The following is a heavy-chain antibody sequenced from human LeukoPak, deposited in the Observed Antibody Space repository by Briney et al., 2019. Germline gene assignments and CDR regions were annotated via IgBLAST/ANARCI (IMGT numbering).Heavy chain of an antibody. CDR3: AREFSY. Sequence: SETLSLTCTDSADSISRGSYYWTWIRQPAGKGLEWIGHIYTSGSTNYNPSLKSRVTISVDTSKNQFSLKLSSVTAADTAVYYCAREFSYWGQGTLVTISS. CDR2: IYTSGST. J-gene: IGHJ4*02. V-gene: IGHV4-61*09. CDR1: ADSISRGSYY.